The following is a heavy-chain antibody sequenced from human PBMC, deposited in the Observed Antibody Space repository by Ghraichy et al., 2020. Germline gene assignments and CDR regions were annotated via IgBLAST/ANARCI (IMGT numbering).Heavy chain of an antibody. CDR3: ARVGHGDPGTEQGVFDY. CDR1: GYTFTSYA. Sequence: ASVKVSCKASGYTFTSYAMHWVRQAPGQRLEWMGWINAGNGNTKYSQKFQGRVTITRDTSASTAYMELSSLRSEDTAVYYCARVGHGDPGTEQGVFDYWGQGTLVTVSS. V-gene: IGHV1-3*01. CDR2: INAGNGNT. J-gene: IGHJ4*02. D-gene: IGHD4-17*01.